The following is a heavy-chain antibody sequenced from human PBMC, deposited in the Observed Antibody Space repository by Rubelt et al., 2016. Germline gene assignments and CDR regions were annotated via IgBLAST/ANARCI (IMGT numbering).Heavy chain of an antibody. Sequence: QVQLVQSGAEVKKPGASVKVSCKASGYIFTNYYMHWVRQAPGQGLEWMGRINPNSGGTNYAQKFQGRVTMTRDTSSSMAYMGLSRLRSDDTAVYYCAQDGVYGMDVWGQGTTVTVSS. V-gene: IGHV1-2*06. D-gene: IGHD2-8*01. CDR3: AQDGVYGMDV. J-gene: IGHJ6*02. CDR1: GYIFTNYY. CDR2: INPNSGGT.